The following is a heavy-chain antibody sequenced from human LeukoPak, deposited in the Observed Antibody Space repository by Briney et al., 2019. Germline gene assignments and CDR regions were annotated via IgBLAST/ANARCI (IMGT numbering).Heavy chain of an antibody. CDR2: ITSNGGST. D-gene: IGHD6-19*01. CDR1: GFTFSSYA. J-gene: IGHJ4*02. V-gene: IGHV3-23*01. Sequence: PGGSLRLSCAASGFTFSSYAMSWVRQAPGKGLEWVSGITSNGGSTYYADSVKGRFTISRDNSKNTLYLQMNSLRAEDTAVYYCAKGGPLQQWLGRFDYWGQGTLVTVSS. CDR3: AKGGPLQQWLGRFDY.